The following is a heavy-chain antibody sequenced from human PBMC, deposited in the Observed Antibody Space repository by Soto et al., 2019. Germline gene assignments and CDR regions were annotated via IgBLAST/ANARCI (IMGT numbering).Heavy chain of an antibody. CDR3: ARLAPVAENSAALDI. CDR1: GYSFTSYW. J-gene: IGHJ3*02. Sequence: PGESLEISCKGSGYSFTSYWIGWVRQMPGKGLEWMGIIYPGDSDTRYSPSFQGQVTISADKSISTAYLQWSSLKASDTAMYYCARLAPVAENSAALDIWGQGTMVTVSS. D-gene: IGHD6-19*01. V-gene: IGHV5-51*01. CDR2: IYPGDSDT.